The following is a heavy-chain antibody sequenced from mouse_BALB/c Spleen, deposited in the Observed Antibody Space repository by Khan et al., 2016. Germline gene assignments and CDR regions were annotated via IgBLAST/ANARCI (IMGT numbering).Heavy chain of an antibody. CDR2: INTETGEP. CDR3: ARRDDYDGFTY. J-gene: IGHJ3*01. Sequence: QIQLVQSGPELKKPGETVKISCKASGYTFTDYSMHWVKQAPGKGLKWMGWINTETGEPTYADDFKGRFAVSLETSASTADLQITNLKNEDTATYCCARRDDYDGFTYWGHGTLVTVSA. D-gene: IGHD2-4*01. CDR1: GYTFTDYS. V-gene: IGHV9-2-1*01.